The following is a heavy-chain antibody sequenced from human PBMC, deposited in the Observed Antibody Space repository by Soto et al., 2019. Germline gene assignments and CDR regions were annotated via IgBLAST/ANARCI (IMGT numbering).Heavy chain of an antibody. J-gene: IGHJ6*02. CDR2: ISSSSRTI. CDR1: GFTFSSYS. Sequence: GGSLRLPCAASGFTFSSYSMNWVRQAPGKGLEWVSYISSSSRTIYYADSVKGRFTISRDNAKNSLYLQMNSLRAEDTAVYYCARVERYCSSTSCSTYYYYYGMDVWGQGTTVTVSS. V-gene: IGHV3-48*04. CDR3: ARVERYCSSTSCSTYYYYYGMDV. D-gene: IGHD2-2*01.